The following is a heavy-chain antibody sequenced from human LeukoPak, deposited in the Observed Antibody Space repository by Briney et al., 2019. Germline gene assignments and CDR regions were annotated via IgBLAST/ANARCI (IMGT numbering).Heavy chain of an antibody. D-gene: IGHD6-19*01. V-gene: IGHV1-2*02. CDR3: ARVHSIAVAGTLGY. Sequence: GASVKVSCKASGYTFTGYYMHWVRQAPGQGLEWMGWINPNSGGTNYAQKFQGRVTMTRDTSISTAYMELSRLRSDDTAAYYCARVHSIAVAGTLGYWGQGTLVTVSS. J-gene: IGHJ4*02. CDR2: INPNSGGT. CDR1: GYTFTGYY.